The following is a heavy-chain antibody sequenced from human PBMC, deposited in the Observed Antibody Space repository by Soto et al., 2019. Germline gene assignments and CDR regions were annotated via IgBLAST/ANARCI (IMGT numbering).Heavy chain of an antibody. J-gene: IGHJ4*02. CDR2: MGYNGYT. CDR3: ARDKITGLFDY. V-gene: IGHV4-59*12. Sequence: SETLSLTCTISGGPMSNYYCSWFRQHPGQGLEWIGYMGYNGYTSYNPSLRSRVTISLDTSKNQFSLKLTSVTAADTAVYYCARDKITGLFDYWGQGTLVTVSS. D-gene: IGHD2-8*02. CDR1: GGPMSNYY.